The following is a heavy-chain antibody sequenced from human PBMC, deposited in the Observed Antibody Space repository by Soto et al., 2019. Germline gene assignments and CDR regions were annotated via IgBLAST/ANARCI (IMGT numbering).Heavy chain of an antibody. V-gene: IGHV3-30-3*01. J-gene: IGHJ5*02. D-gene: IGHD1-20*01. CDR2: ISYDGSNK. CDR1: GFTFSSYA. Sequence: PGGSLRLSCAASGFTFSSYAMHWVRQAPGKGLEWVAVISYDGSNKYYADSVKGRFTISRDNSKNTLYLQMNSLRAEDTAVYYCERDVTGFDPWGQGTLVTVSS. CDR3: ERDVTGFDP.